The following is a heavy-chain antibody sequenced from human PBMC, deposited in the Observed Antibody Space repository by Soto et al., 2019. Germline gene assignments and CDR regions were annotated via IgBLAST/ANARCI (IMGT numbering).Heavy chain of an antibody. CDR2: IVVGSGNT. V-gene: IGHV1-58*01. J-gene: IGHJ4*02. D-gene: IGHD2-21*02. CDR1: GFTFTSSA. CDR3: AAGGDHTPFDY. Sequence: SVKVSCKASGFTFTSSAVQWVRQARGQRLEWIGWIVVGSGNTNYAQKFLERVTITRDMSTSTAYMELSSLRSEATAVYYCAAGGDHTPFDYWGQGTLVTVSS.